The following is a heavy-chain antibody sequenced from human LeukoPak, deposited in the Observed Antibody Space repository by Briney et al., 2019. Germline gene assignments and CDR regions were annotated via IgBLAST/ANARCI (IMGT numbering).Heavy chain of an antibody. Sequence: GASVKVSCKAPGYTFTSYYMHWVRQAPGQGLEWMGIINPSGGSTSYAQKFQGRVTMTRDTSTSTVYMELSSLRSEDTAVYYCATLGITMTAIGYWGQGTLVTVSS. CDR1: GYTFTSYY. CDR3: ATLGITMTAIGY. CDR2: INPSGGST. J-gene: IGHJ4*02. V-gene: IGHV1-46*01. D-gene: IGHD3-22*01.